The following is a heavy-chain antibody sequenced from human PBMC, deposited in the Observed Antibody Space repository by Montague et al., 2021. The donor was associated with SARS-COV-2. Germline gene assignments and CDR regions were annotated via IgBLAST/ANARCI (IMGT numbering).Heavy chain of an antibody. D-gene: IGHD3-22*01. Sequence: SLRLSCAASGFTFSSYAMHWVRQAPGKGPEYVSAISSNGGSTYYANSVKGRFTISRDNSKNTLYRQMGSLRAEDMAVYYCASGHDSSGLPEDYWGQGTLVTLSS. J-gene: IGHJ4*02. CDR1: GFTFSSYA. CDR3: ASGHDSSGLPEDY. CDR2: ISSNGGST. V-gene: IGHV3-64*01.